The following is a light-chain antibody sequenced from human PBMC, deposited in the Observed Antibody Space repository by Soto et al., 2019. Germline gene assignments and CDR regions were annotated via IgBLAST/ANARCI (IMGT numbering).Light chain of an antibody. CDR1: ETFCSGC. CDR3: QHYGTTPWT. Sequence: DTVLTQSPATVSLSPGESVTLSCRASETFCSGCLAWYQQKPGQSPRLLIYGASSRATGIPNWFSGGGSGTVITIIISRLEPEDVVVYCYQHYGTTPWTFGPGTKVEIK. CDR2: GAS. V-gene: IGKV3-20*01. J-gene: IGKJ1*01.